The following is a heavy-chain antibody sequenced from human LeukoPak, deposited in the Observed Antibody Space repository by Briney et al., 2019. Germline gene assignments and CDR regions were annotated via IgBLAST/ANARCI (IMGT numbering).Heavy chain of an antibody. D-gene: IGHD3-16*01. Sequence: GRSLRLSCAASGFTFSRYGMHWVRHAPGKGLEWVSLISYDGSNEYYADSVKGRFTISRDNSKNTHYLQMNSLRAEDTAVYYCARDLWGSSNSRYLDSWGQGTLVTVSS. CDR1: GFTFSRYG. V-gene: IGHV3-33*01. CDR2: ISYDGSNE. J-gene: IGHJ4*02. CDR3: ARDLWGSSNSRYLDS.